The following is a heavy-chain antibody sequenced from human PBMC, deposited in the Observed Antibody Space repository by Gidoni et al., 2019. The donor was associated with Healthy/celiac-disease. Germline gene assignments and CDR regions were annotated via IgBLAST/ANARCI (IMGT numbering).Heavy chain of an antibody. CDR2: IYTSGRT. D-gene: IGHD6-19*01. Sequence: QVQLQESGPGLVKPPETLSLTCTVSGGPISSYYWSWIRQPAGKGLEWIGRIYTSGRTNYNPSLKSRVTMSVDTSKNQFSLKLSSVTAADTAVYYCARDLPPGIAVAATLDAFDIWGQGTMVTVSS. CDR1: GGPISSYY. J-gene: IGHJ3*02. V-gene: IGHV4-4*07. CDR3: ARDLPPGIAVAATLDAFDI.